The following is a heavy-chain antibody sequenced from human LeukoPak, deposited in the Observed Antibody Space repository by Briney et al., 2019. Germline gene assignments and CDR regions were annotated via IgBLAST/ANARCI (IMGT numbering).Heavy chain of an antibody. D-gene: IGHD3-22*01. CDR2: ISYDGSNK. CDR1: GFTFSSYA. V-gene: IGHV3-30-3*01. Sequence: GRSLRLSCAASGFTFSSYAMHWVRQAPGKGLEWVAVISYDGSNKYYADSVKGRFTISRDNSKNTLYLQMNSLRAEDTAVYYCARPTMIVVVREAFDIWGQGTMVTVSS. J-gene: IGHJ3*02. CDR3: ARPTMIVVVREAFDI.